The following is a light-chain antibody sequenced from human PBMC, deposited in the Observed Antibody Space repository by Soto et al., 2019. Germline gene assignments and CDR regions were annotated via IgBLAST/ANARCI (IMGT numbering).Light chain of an antibody. CDR2: DAS. CDR3: QQYNSYPLP. Sequence: QSTKCATTLTGSLGARVAIICRASQTISSWLAWYQQKPGKAPKLLIYDASSLESGVPSRFSGSGSGTEFTLTISSLQPDDFATYYCQQYNSYPLPFGRGTKVDI. V-gene: IGKV1-5*02. J-gene: IGKJ4*01. CDR1: QTISSW.